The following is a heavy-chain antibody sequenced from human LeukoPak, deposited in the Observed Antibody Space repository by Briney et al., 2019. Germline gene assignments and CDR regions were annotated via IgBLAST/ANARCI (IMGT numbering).Heavy chain of an antibody. Sequence: SETLSLTCTVSGGSISSGGYYWSWIRQHPGKGLEWIRYIYYSGSTYYNPSLKSRVTISVDTSKNQFSLKLSSVTAADTAVYYCARDKASEVTPSGYYGMDVWGQGTTVTVSS. CDR2: IYYSGST. J-gene: IGHJ6*02. V-gene: IGHV4-31*03. D-gene: IGHD4-23*01. CDR3: ARDKASEVTPSGYYGMDV. CDR1: GGSISSGGYY.